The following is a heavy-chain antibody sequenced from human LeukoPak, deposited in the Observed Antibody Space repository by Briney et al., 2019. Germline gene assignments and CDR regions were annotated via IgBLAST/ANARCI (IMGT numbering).Heavy chain of an antibody. D-gene: IGHD7-27*01. CDR2: INPSGGST. CDR1: GYTFTSYY. CDR3: ARDALGRFDY. V-gene: IGHV1-46*01. J-gene: IGHJ4*02. Sequence: ASVKVSCKASGYTFTSYYMHWVRQAPGQGLEWMGIINPSGGSTSYAQKFQGRVTISVDTSKNQFSLKLSSVTAADTAVYYCARDALGRFDYWGQGTLVTVSS.